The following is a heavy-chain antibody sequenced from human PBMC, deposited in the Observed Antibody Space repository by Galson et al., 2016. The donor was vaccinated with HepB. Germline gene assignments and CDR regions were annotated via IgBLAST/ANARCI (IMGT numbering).Heavy chain of an antibody. J-gene: IGHJ4*02. D-gene: IGHD2-15*01. Sequence: SLRLSCASSGFTFRYYAMPWVRRAPGKGLEWVSVISGRGSSTYYADSVKGRFTISRDNSKNTLFLHMNSLRAKDTAIYYCAKVYCSGANCPAGSYYFDYWGQGTLVTVSS. V-gene: IGHV3-23*01. CDR3: AKVYCSGANCPAGSYYFDY. CDR2: ISGRGSST. CDR1: GFTFRYYA.